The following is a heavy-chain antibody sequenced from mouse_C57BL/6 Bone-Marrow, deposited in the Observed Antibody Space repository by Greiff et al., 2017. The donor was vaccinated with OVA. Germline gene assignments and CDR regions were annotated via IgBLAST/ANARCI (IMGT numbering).Heavy chain of an antibody. J-gene: IGHJ4*01. CDR3: ARIYYDYDYYAMDY. Sequence: VQGVESGPGLVAPSQSLSITCTVSGFSLTSYAISWVRQPPGKGLEWLGVIWTGGGTNYNSALKSRLSISKDNSKSQVFLKMNSLQTDDTARYYCARIYYDYDYYAMDYWGQGTSVTVSS. D-gene: IGHD2-4*01. CDR1: GFSLTSYA. V-gene: IGHV2-9-1*01. CDR2: IWTGGGT.